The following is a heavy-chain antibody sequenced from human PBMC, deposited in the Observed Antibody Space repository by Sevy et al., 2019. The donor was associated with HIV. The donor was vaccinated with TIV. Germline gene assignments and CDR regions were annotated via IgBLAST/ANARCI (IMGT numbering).Heavy chain of an antibody. CDR2: ISSSSSYI. D-gene: IGHD3-3*01. Sequence: GGSLRLSCAASGFSFSNYSMNWVRQAPGKGLEWVSSISSSSSYIYYADSVKGRFTISRDNAKNSLYLQMNSLRAEDTAVYYCARVAGYDFRNGYAYWGQGTLVTVSS. CDR3: ARVAGYDFRNGYAY. J-gene: IGHJ4*02. V-gene: IGHV3-21*01. CDR1: GFSFSNYS.